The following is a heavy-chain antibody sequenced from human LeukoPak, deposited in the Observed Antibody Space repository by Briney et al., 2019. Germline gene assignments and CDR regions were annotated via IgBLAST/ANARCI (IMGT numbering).Heavy chain of an antibody. CDR1: GGSFSGYY. Sequence: PSETLSLTCAVYGGSFSGYYWSWIRQPPGKGLEWIGEINHSGSTNYNPSLKSRVTISVDTSKNQFSLKLSSVTAADTAVYYCAIGRYMTPFEFDYWGQGTLVTVSS. CDR2: INHSGST. V-gene: IGHV4-34*01. CDR3: AIGRYMTPFEFDY. J-gene: IGHJ4*02. D-gene: IGHD3-16*02.